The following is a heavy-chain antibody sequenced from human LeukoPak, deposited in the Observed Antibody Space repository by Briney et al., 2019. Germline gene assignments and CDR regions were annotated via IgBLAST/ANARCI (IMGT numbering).Heavy chain of an antibody. CDR3: ARAAKYDIMTGTFDY. V-gene: IGHV4-39*01. Sequence: SETLSLTCTVSGGSISSYYWGWIRQPPGKGLEWIGSIYYSGSTYYNPSLKSRVTISVDTSKNQFSLKLSSVTAADTAVYYCARAAKYDIMTGTFDYWGQGTLVTVSS. CDR2: IYYSGST. D-gene: IGHD3-9*01. CDR1: GGSISSYY. J-gene: IGHJ4*02.